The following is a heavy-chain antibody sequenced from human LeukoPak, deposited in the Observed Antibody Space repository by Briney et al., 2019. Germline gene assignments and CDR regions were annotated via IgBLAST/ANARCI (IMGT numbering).Heavy chain of an antibody. V-gene: IGHV4-38-2*02. D-gene: IGHD2-2*01. J-gene: IGHJ6*03. CDR1: GYSISSGYY. CDR2: IYHSGST. Sequence: PSETLSLTCTVSGYSISSGYYWGWIRQPPGKGLEWIGSIYHSGSTYYNPSLKSRVTISVDTSKNQFSLKLSSVTAADTAVYYCARFEVPAPNYYYYYMDVWGKGTTVTVSS. CDR3: ARFEVPAPNYYYYYMDV.